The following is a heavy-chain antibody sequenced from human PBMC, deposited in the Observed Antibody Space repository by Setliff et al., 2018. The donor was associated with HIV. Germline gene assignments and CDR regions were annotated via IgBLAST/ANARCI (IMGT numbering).Heavy chain of an antibody. J-gene: IGHJ5*02. CDR2: IYHDGST. CDR1: GYSITNGYY. CDR3: ARYYGSGTYHRWFDP. V-gene: IGHV4-38-2*02. D-gene: IGHD3-10*01. Sequence: SETLSLTCSVSGYSITNGYYWGWIRQPPGKGLEWVGSIYHDGSTYYNPSLRSRVTISVDTSKNQFSLKLSSVTAADTAVYYCARYYGSGTYHRWFDPRGQGTPVTVSS.